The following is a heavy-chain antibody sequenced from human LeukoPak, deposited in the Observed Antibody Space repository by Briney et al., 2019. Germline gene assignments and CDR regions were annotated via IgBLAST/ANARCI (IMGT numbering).Heavy chain of an antibody. D-gene: IGHD3-22*01. CDR1: GFTFSSYW. J-gene: IGHJ4*02. Sequence: GGSLRLSCAASGFTFSSYWMHWVRQAPGKGLVWVSRINSYGSSTSYADSVKGRFTISRDNAKNTLYLQMNSLRAEDTAVYHCARDKEDSSGFPLGYWGQGTLVTVSS. CDR3: ARDKEDSSGFPLGY. CDR2: INSYGSST. V-gene: IGHV3-74*01.